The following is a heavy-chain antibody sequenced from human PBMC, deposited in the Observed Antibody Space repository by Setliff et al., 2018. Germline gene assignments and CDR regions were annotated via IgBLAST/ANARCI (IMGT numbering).Heavy chain of an antibody. CDR3: ARGNSRSSVWYVVPHFDY. CDR2: ISHSGNT. J-gene: IGHJ4*02. Sequence: PSETLSLTCAVYGGSFSGYYWSWIRQSPEKGLEWIGEISHSGNTNYNPSLKSRVTISIDTSKNQFSLKVNSVTAADTAVYFCARGNSRSSVWYVVPHFDYWGQGTLVTVSS. CDR1: GGSFSGYY. V-gene: IGHV4-34*01. D-gene: IGHD6-19*01.